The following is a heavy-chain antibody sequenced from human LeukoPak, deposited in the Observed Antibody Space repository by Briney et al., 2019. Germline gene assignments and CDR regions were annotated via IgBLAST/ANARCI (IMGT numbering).Heavy chain of an antibody. J-gene: IGHJ4*02. Sequence: GGSLRLSCAASGFTFSSYEMNWVRQAPGKGLEWVSYISSSGSTIYYADSVKGRFTISRDNAKNSLYLQMNSLRAEDTAVYYCARVGLLLWFRELNIWGQGTLVTVSS. CDR2: ISSSGSTI. CDR1: GFTFSSYE. D-gene: IGHD3-10*01. CDR3: ARVGLLLWFRELNI. V-gene: IGHV3-48*03.